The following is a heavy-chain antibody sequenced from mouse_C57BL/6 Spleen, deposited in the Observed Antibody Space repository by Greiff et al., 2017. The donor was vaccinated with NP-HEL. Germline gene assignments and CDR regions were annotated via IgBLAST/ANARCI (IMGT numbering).Heavy chain of an antibody. CDR1: GFNIKNTY. J-gene: IGHJ4*01. CDR3: GLYYDYDLYAMDY. CDR2: IDPANGNT. Sequence: VQLQQSVAELVRPGASVKLSCTASGFNIKNTYMHWVKQRPEQGLEWIGRIDPANGNTKYAPKFQGKATITADTSSNTAYLQLSSLTSEDTAIYYCGLYYDYDLYAMDYWGQGTSVTVSS. D-gene: IGHD2-4*01. V-gene: IGHV14-3*01.